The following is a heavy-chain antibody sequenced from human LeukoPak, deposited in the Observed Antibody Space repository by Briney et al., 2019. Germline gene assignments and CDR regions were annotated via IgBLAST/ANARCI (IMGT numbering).Heavy chain of an antibody. V-gene: IGHV3-23*01. Sequence: GGSLRLSCAASGFTFSSYAMSWVRQAPGKGLEWVSVISGSGGNTYYADSVKGRFTISRDNSKNTLYLQMNSLRAEDTAIYYCAKDGKGAPVAGTGYFDYWGQGTLVAVSS. CDR2: ISGSGGNT. CDR3: AKDGKGAPVAGTGYFDY. J-gene: IGHJ4*02. D-gene: IGHD6-19*01. CDR1: GFTFSSYA.